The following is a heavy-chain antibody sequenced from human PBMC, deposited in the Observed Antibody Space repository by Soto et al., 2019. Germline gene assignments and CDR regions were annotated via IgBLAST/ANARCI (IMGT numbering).Heavy chain of an antibody. V-gene: IGHV1-2*02. CDR3: ARGDFDRSGNYNAGWFAP. CDR1: GYTFTAYY. CDR2: INPNSGGT. D-gene: IGHD3-22*01. Sequence: QVQLVQSGAEVKKPGASVKVSCKASGYTFTAYYMHWLRQAPGQGLEWMGWINPNSGGTNYAQRFQGRLTVTNDTSISTTYVELSSLGSDDTAVYYCARGDFDRSGNYNAGWFAPWGQGTLVTVSS. J-gene: IGHJ5*02.